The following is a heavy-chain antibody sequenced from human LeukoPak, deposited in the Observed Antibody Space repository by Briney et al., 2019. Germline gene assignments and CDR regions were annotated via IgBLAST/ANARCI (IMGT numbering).Heavy chain of an antibody. J-gene: IGHJ4*02. V-gene: IGHV1-2*02. CDR2: INPNSGGT. D-gene: IGHD6-19*01. Sequence: ASVKVSCKASGYTFTGYYMHWVRQAPGQGLEWMGSINPNSGGTNYAQKFQDRVTMTRDTSISTAYMELSRLRSDDTAVYYCARVRIAVAGKYYFDYWGQGTLVTVSS. CDR3: ARVRIAVAGKYYFDY. CDR1: GYTFTGYY.